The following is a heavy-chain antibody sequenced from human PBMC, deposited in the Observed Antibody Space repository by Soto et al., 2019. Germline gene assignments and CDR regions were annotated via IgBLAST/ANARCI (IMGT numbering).Heavy chain of an antibody. CDR2: ISAYNGNT. Sequence: ASVKVSCKASGYSFTSYGISWVRQAPGQGLEWMGWISAYNGNTNYAQNLQGRVTMTTDTSASTAYMELRSLRSDDTAVYYCARDYCSGGSCDHDYWGLGTLVTVSS. CDR3: ARDYCSGGSCDHDY. J-gene: IGHJ4*02. D-gene: IGHD2-15*01. V-gene: IGHV1-18*01. CDR1: GYSFTSYG.